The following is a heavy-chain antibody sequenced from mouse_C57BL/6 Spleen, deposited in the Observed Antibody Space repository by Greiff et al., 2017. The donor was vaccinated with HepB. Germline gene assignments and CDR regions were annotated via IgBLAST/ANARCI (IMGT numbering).Heavy chain of an antibody. CDR3: ARRGYDYAMDY. CDR2: ISSGGSYT. Sequence: EVNVVESGGDLVKPGGSLKLSCAASGFTFSSYGMSWVRQTPDKRLEWVATISSGGSYTYYPDSVKGRFTISRDNAKNTLYLQMSSLKSEDTAMYYCARRGYDYAMDYWGQGTSVTVSS. V-gene: IGHV5-6*02. J-gene: IGHJ4*01. D-gene: IGHD2-2*01. CDR1: GFTFSSYG.